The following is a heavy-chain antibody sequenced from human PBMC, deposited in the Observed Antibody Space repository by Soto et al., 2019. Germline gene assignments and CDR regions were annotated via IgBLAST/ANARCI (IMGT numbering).Heavy chain of an antibody. D-gene: IGHD6-19*01. CDR3: AHRAGSAVGLAFDV. J-gene: IGHJ3*01. Sequence: SETLSLTCTVSGGSISSYYWSWIRQPPGKGLEWIGYIYYSGSTNYNPSLKSRVTITKDTSKNQVVLTMTNMDPVDTATYYCAHRAGSAVGLAFDVWGQGTMVTVSS. V-gene: IGHV4-59*01. CDR1: GGSISSYY. CDR2: IYYSGST.